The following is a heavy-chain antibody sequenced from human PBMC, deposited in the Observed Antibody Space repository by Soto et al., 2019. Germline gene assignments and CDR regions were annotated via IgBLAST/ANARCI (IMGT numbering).Heavy chain of an antibody. D-gene: IGHD3-10*01. CDR1: GFTVSNNY. CDR3: AAQPGGGGY. V-gene: IGHV3-53*01. CDR2: IYSGGYT. Sequence: EVQLVESGGGLIQPGGSLRLSCAVSGFTVSNNYMSWVRQAPGKGLEGVSVIYSGGYTAYGDSVKGRFTISRDNSKNTLYFQRKGRRAEDSAVYYWAAQPGGGGYWGQGTLVTVSS. J-gene: IGHJ4*02.